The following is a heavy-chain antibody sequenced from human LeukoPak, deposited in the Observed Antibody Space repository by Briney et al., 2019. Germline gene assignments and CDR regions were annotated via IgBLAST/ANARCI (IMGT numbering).Heavy chain of an antibody. CDR2: IIPILGIA. J-gene: IGHJ4*02. Sequence: SVKVSCKASGGTFSSYAISWVRQAPGQGLEWVGRIIPILGIANYAQKFQGRVTITADKSTSTAYMELSSLRSEDTAVYYCARDRYYDSSGLDYWGQGTLVTVSS. CDR1: GGTFSSYA. CDR3: ARDRYYDSSGLDY. D-gene: IGHD3-22*01. V-gene: IGHV1-69*04.